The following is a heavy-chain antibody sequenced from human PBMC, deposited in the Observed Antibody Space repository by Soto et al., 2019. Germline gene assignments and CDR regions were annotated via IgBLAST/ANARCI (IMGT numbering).Heavy chain of an antibody. CDR3: ARTGTYSSFLSYCSDMDV. J-gene: IGHJ6*02. CDR2: IVPMLGTP. D-gene: IGHD1-26*01. CDR1: GGTFDNFI. V-gene: IGHV1-69*01. Sequence: QVQLVQSGAEVKEPGSSVRVSCKASGGTFDNFIMNWVRQTPGHGLEWMGGIVPMLGTPTYAEKFKGRVTISATGSTCTMYMEGPSPRSEDTAIYYRARTGTYSSFLSYCSDMDVWGQGTTVTVSS.